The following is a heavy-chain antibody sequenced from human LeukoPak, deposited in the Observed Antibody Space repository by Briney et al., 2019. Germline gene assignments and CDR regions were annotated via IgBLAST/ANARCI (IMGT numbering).Heavy chain of an antibody. V-gene: IGHV1-69*06. CDR2: IIPIFGTA. J-gene: IGHJ4*02. CDR1: GGTFSTYA. D-gene: IGHD1-26*01. CDR3: ARDRELDSFGY. Sequence: PVRVSCKAFGGTFSTYAISWVRQAPGQGLEWMGGIIPIFGTANDAQKLQGRVTITAHKSTSTAYMELSSLRSEDTAVYYCARDRELDSFGYWGQGTMVTVSS.